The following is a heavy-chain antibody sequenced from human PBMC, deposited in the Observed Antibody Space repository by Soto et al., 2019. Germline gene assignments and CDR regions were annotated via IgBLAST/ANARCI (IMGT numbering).Heavy chain of an antibody. J-gene: IGHJ5*02. CDR3: ARDRGGVASNWFDP. Sequence: PSETLSLTCTVSGGSISSYYWTWIRQPPGKGLEWIGYIHYSGSTNYNPSLKSRVTISVDTSKNHFSLNLSSVTAADTAMYYCARDRGGVASNWFDPWGQGTLVTVS. CDR2: IHYSGST. D-gene: IGHD3-10*01. V-gene: IGHV4-59*01. CDR1: GGSISSYY.